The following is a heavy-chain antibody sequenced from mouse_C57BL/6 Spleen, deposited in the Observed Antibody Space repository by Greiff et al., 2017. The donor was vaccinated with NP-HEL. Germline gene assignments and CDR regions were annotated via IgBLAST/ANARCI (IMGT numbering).Heavy chain of an antibody. CDR3: VKVSAGAMDY. CDR2: IYPSDSET. CDR1: GYTFTSYW. J-gene: IGHJ4*01. Sequence: VQLQQPGAELVRPGSSVKLSCKASGYTFTSYWMDWVKQRPGQGLEWIGNIYPSDSETPYNQKFKDKATLTVDESSSTAYMQLSSLTSEDSAVYYCVKVSAGAMDYWGQGTSVTVSS. V-gene: IGHV1-61*01.